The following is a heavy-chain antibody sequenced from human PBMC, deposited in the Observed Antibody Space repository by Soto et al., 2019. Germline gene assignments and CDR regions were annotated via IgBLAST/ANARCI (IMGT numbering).Heavy chain of an antibody. D-gene: IGHD2-15*01. CDR1: GFTFSNAW. J-gene: IGHJ6*02. CDR2: IKSKTDGGTT. V-gene: IGHV3-15*01. CDR3: TTDCGVAATSLYYYGMDV. Sequence: GGSLRLSCAASGFTFSNAWMSWVRQAPGKGLEWVGRIKSKTDGGTTDYAAPVKGRFTISRDDSKNTLYLQMNSLKTEDTAVYYCTTDCGVAATSLYYYGMDVWGQGTTVTVSS.